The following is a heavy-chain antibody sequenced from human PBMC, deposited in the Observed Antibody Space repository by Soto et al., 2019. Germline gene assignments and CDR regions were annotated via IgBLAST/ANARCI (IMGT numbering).Heavy chain of an antibody. CDR1: GGTFSSYA. CDR3: APTPYSSGWTGLYYYYGMDV. Sequence: SVKVSCKASGGTFSSYAISWVRQAPGQGLEWMGGIIPIFGTANYAQKFQGRVTITADESTSTTYMELSSLRSEDTAVYYCAPTPYSSGWTGLYYYYGMDVWGQGTTVTVSS. V-gene: IGHV1-69*13. CDR2: IIPIFGTA. J-gene: IGHJ6*02. D-gene: IGHD6-19*01.